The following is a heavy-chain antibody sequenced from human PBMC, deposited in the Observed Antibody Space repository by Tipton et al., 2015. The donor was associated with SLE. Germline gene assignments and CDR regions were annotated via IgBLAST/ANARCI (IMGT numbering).Heavy chain of an antibody. J-gene: IGHJ6*03. CDR3: ARCGDGYDGAGYHYPHYMAV. CDR2: IYYSGHT. D-gene: IGHD5-12*01. CDR1: GDSISSRY. Sequence: TLSLTCTVSGDSISSRYWSWIRQSPGKGLEWIGYIYYSGHTDYNPSLKSRVTIFIDTAKNQFSLKLSSVTAADTAVYYCARCGDGYDGAGYHYPHYMAVWGKGTTVIVSS. V-gene: IGHV4-59*08.